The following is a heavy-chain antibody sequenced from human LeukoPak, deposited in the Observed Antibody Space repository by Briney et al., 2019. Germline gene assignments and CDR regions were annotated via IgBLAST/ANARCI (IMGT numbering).Heavy chain of an antibody. J-gene: IGHJ4*02. CDR2: IGTAGDT. CDR1: GFTFSSYD. CDR3: ARYATVAAHRDFDY. V-gene: IGHV3-13*01. D-gene: IGHD6-19*01. Sequence: PGGSLRLSCAASGFTFSSYDMHWVRQATGKGLEWVSAIGTAGDTYYPGSVKGRFTISRENAKNSLYLQMNSLRAGDTAVYYCARYATVAAHRDFDYWGQGTLVTVSS.